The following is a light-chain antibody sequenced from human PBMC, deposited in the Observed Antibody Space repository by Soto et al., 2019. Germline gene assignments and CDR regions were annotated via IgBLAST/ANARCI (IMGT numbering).Light chain of an antibody. CDR2: GAS. Sequence: MTQSPSSLSVSIGDRVTITCRASQSISTYLNWYEQKPGKAPNLLIYGASTLQSGVPSRFSGGGSGTYFTLTISGLQPEDFGSYYCQQSYTSPVTFGGGTKVDIK. CDR1: QSISTY. J-gene: IGKJ4*01. CDR3: QQSYTSPVT. V-gene: IGKV1-39*01.